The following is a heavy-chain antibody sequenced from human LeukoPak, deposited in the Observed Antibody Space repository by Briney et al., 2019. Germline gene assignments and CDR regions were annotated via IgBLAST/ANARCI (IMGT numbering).Heavy chain of an antibody. J-gene: IGHJ4*02. D-gene: IGHD6-13*01. V-gene: IGHV4-34*01. CDR2: INHSGST. CDR3: AITGYSSSARRPEFDY. CDR1: GGSFSGYY. Sequence: SETLSLTCAVYGGSFSGYYWSWIRQPPGKGLEWIGEINHSGSTNYNPSLKSRVTISVDTSKNQFSLKLSSVTAADTAVYYCAITGYSSSARRPEFDYWGQGTLVTASS.